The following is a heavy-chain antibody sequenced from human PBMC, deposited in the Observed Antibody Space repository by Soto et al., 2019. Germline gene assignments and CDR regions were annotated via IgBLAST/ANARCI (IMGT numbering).Heavy chain of an antibody. Sequence: QVQLQESGPGLVKPSETLSLTCTVSGDSLTRNYWSWIRQPPGKGLEWLAYIHNGRSTNYNPSLMSRVSISPDTSKSQFSLNLNSVTAADTAVYYCARTLSGGFDYWGQGTLVTVSS. V-gene: IGHV4-59*01. CDR1: GDSLTRNY. CDR3: ARTLSGGFDY. CDR2: IHNGRST. J-gene: IGHJ4*02.